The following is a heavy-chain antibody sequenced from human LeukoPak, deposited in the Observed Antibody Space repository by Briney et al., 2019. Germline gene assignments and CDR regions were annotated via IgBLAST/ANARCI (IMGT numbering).Heavy chain of an antibody. V-gene: IGHV3-48*03. CDR1: GFTFSRYE. CDR2: VSSSGSNI. CDR3: ARETAMVTVYYYYYMDV. D-gene: IGHD5-18*01. J-gene: IGHJ6*03. Sequence: QSGGSLRLSCAASGFTFSRYEMNWVRQAPGKWLEWVSYVSSSGSNIYYADSVKGRFTISRDNAKNSLYLQMNSLRAEDTAVYYCARETAMVTVYYYYYMDVWGKGTTVTVSS.